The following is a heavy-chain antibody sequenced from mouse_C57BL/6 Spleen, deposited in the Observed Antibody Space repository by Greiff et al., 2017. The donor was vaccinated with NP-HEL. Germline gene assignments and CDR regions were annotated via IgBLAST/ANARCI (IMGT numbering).Heavy chain of an antibody. CDR2: IDPSDSET. V-gene: IGHV1-52*01. D-gene: IGHD2-3*01. CDR3: ALYDGYYGTGY. CDR1: GYTFTSYW. Sequence: VQLQQPGAELVRPGSSVKLSCKASGYTFTSYWMHWVKQRPIQGLEWIGNIDPSDSETHYNQKFKDKATLTVDKSSSTAYMQLSSLTSEDSAVYYCALYDGYYGTGYWGQGTTLTVSS. J-gene: IGHJ2*01.